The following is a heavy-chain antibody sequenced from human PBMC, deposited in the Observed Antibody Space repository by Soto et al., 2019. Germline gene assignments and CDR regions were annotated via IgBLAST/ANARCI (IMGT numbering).Heavy chain of an antibody. CDR3: ARSSYDYIWGSYRYPTFFDY. CDR1: GYTFTSYG. Sequence: ASVKVSCKASGYTFTSYGISWVRQAPGQGLEWMGWISAYNGNTNYAQKLQGRVTMTTDTSTSTAYMELRSLRSDDTAVYYCARSSYDYIWGSYRYPTFFDYWGQGTLVTVSS. V-gene: IGHV1-18*01. D-gene: IGHD3-16*02. J-gene: IGHJ4*02. CDR2: ISAYNGNT.